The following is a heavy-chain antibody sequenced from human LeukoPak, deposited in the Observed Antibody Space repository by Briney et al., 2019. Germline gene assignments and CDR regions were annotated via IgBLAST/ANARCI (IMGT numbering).Heavy chain of an antibody. CDR2: INTNTGNP. J-gene: IGHJ6*03. CDR1: GYTFTSYG. Sequence: ASVKVSCKASGYTFTSYGISWVRQAPGQGLEWMGWINTNTGNPTYAQGFTGRFVFSLDTSVSTAYLQISSLKAEDTAVYYCARDHVLRYFDWLLYEGSVGYMDVWGKGTTVTVSS. CDR3: ARDHVLRYFDWLLYEGSVGYMDV. V-gene: IGHV7-4-1*02. D-gene: IGHD3-9*01.